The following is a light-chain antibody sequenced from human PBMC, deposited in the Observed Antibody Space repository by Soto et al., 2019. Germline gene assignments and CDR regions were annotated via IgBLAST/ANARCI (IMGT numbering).Light chain of an antibody. V-gene: IGKV3-15*01. J-gene: IGKJ5*01. Sequence: EIMMTQSPATLSVSPGESATLSCRASQSVRNNLAWYQHKPGQAPRLLIYYASTRATGIPARFSGSVSGTASTLTISSLQSEDFALYYCQQYNDWPPITFGQGTRLEIK. CDR3: QQYNDWPPIT. CDR2: YAS. CDR1: QSVRNN.